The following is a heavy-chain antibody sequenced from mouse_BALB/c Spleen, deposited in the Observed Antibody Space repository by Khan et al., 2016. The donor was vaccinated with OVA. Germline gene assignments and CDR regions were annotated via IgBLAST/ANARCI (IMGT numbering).Heavy chain of an antibody. CDR3: TRLAYYYDSEGFAY. J-gene: IGHJ3*01. Sequence: EVELVESGGDLVKPGGSLKLSCAASGFTFSTFGMSWVRQTPDKRLEWVATISTGGSYTYYPDIVKGRFIISRDNAKNTLDLQMSSLKSEDTAMYYCTRLAYYYDSEGFAYWVQGTLVTVSA. D-gene: IGHD1-1*01. CDR2: ISTGGSYT. V-gene: IGHV5-6*01. CDR1: GFTFSTFG.